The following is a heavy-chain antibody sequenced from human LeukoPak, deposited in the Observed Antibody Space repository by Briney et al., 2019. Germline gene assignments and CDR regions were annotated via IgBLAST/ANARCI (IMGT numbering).Heavy chain of an antibody. Sequence: SETLSLTCTVSGGSISSYYWSWIRQPPGKGLEWIGYIYYSGSTNYNPSLKSRVTISVDTSKNQFSLKLSSVTAADTAVYYCARRYGDSQFDYWGQGTLVTVSS. CDR3: ARRYGDSQFDY. CDR2: IYYSGST. D-gene: IGHD4-17*01. CDR1: GGSISSYY. J-gene: IGHJ4*02. V-gene: IGHV4-59*01.